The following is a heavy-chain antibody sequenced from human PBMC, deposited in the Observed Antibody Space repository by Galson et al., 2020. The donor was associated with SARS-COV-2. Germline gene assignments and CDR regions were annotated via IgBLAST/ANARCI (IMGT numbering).Heavy chain of an antibody. D-gene: IGHD4-17*01. Sequence: GESLKISCRASGFTFTNAWMTWVRQAPGKGLEWIGHIRSKADGETTDYAAPVKGRFTISRDDSTNTCDLQMNGLRIEDTGVYYCTTWSRLVGDYRYLGLDGWGLGTAVTVSS. CDR3: TTWSRLVGDYRYLGLDG. V-gene: IGHV3-15*05. J-gene: IGHJ6*02. CDR2: IRSKADGETT. CDR1: GFTFTNAW.